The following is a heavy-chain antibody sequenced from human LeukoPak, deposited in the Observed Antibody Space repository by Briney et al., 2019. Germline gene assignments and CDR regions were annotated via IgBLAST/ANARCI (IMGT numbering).Heavy chain of an antibody. Sequence: GRSLRLSCAASGFTFSSYGMHWVRQAPGKGLEWVAVIWYDGSNKYYADSVKGRFTISRDNAKNSLYLQMNSLRAEDTAVYYCARFGGLTTIDYWGQGTLVTVSS. CDR3: ARFGGLTTIDY. CDR2: IWYDGSNK. J-gene: IGHJ4*02. D-gene: IGHD3-3*01. CDR1: GFTFSSYG. V-gene: IGHV3-33*01.